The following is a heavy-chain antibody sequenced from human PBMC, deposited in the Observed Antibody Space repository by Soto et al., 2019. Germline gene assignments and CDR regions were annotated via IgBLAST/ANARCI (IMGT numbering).Heavy chain of an antibody. CDR3: ARMGLDYDFWSGSGYYYRPDV. J-gene: IGHJ6*02. Sequence: ESGPSLVNSPETLRLTCTVIGIALTKDNVEVNWIRQPPGKALEWLAHILSNDEKSYSTSLRSRLIISMDTSKSQVVFSMTNMDPEDTATYYCARMGLDYDFWSGSGYYYRPDVWGQGTTLTV. V-gene: IGHV2-26*01. D-gene: IGHD3-3*01. CDR1: GIALTKDNVE. CDR2: ILSNDEK.